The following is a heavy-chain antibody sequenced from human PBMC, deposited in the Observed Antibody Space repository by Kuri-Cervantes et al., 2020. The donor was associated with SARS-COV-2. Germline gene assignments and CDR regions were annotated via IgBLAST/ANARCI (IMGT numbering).Heavy chain of an antibody. CDR1: GLTFDDYA. CDR2: ISWNSGSI. Sequence: SLKISCAASGLTFDDYAMHWVRQAPGKGLEWVSGISWNSGSIGYADSVKGRFTISRDNAKNSLYLQMNSLTADDTAVYYCARQGLDSSGYSLVYYWGQGTLVTVSS. D-gene: IGHD3-22*01. V-gene: IGHV3-9*01. J-gene: IGHJ4*02. CDR3: ARQGLDSSGYSLVYY.